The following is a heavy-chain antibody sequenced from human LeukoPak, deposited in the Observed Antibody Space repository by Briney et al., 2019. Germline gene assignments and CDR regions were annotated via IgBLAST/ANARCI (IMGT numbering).Heavy chain of an antibody. J-gene: IGHJ4*02. V-gene: IGHV1-69*04. Sequence: SVKVSCKASGGTFSSYAISWVRQAPGQGLEWMGRIIPILGIANYAQKFQGRVTITADKSTSTAYMGLSSLRSEDTAVYYCARDPPYGSAAGTDSDYWGQGTLVTVSS. CDR3: ARDPPYGSAAGTDSDY. CDR1: GGTFSSYA. D-gene: IGHD6-13*01. CDR2: IIPILGIA.